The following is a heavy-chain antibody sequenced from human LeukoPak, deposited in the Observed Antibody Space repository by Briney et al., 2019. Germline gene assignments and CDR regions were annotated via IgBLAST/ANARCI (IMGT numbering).Heavy chain of an antibody. V-gene: IGHV1-46*01. D-gene: IGHD1-26*01. CDR3: ARGPQVGAFDL. Sequence: ASAKVSCKASGYTFTSYYMHWVRQAPGQGLEWMGIINPSGGSTSYAQKFQGRVTITADESTSTAYMELSSLRSEDTAVYYCARGPQVGAFDLWGQGTMVTVSS. J-gene: IGHJ3*01. CDR1: GYTFTSYY. CDR2: INPSGGST.